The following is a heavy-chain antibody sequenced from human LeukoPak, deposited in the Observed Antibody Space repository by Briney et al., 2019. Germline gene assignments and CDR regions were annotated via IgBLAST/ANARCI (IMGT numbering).Heavy chain of an antibody. CDR3: ARDQSNADYGDYGGDYFDY. CDR1: GFTFSSYS. D-gene: IGHD4-17*01. Sequence: GGSLRLSCAASGFTFSSYSMNWVRQAPGKGLEWVSSISSSSSYIYYADSVKGRFTIPRDNAKNSLYLQTNSLRAEDTAVYYCARDQSNADYGDYGGDYFDYWGQGTLVTVSS. CDR2: ISSSSSYI. V-gene: IGHV3-21*01. J-gene: IGHJ4*02.